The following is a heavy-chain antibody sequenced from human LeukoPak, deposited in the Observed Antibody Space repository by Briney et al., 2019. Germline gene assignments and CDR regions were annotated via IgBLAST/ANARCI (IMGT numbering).Heavy chain of an antibody. D-gene: IGHD1-26*01. J-gene: IGHJ4*02. CDR1: GFTFSSYE. V-gene: IGHV3-48*03. CDR3: ARDGVIVGATKVYYFDY. Sequence: GSLRLSCAASGFTFSSYEMNWVRQAPGKGLEWLSYISSSGSTIYYADSVKGRFTISRDNAKNSLYLQMNSLRAEDTAVYYCARDGVIVGATKVYYFDYWGQGTLVTVSS. CDR2: ISSSGSTI.